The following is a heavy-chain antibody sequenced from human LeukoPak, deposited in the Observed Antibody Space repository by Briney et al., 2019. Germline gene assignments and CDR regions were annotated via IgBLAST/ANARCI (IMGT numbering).Heavy chain of an antibody. J-gene: IGHJ4*02. CDR1: GFPFSSYV. Sequence: GGSLRLSCAASGFPFSSYVMSWVRQAPGKGLQWVSAISGSGDTTYYADSVKGRFTISRDNAKNSLYLQMNSLRAEDTAVYYCAKDKQYSGYDYGGRGYWGQGTLVTVSS. CDR2: ISGSGDTT. V-gene: IGHV3-23*01. CDR3: AKDKQYSGYDYGGRGY. D-gene: IGHD5-12*01.